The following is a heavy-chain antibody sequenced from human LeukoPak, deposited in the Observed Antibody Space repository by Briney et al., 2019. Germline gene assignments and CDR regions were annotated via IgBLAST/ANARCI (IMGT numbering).Heavy chain of an antibody. CDR2: ISGSGGRT. Sequence: PGRTLRLSSAPSGFTFTSYTMRCVPRTPREGVEWVSAISGSGGRTYYADSVKGRFTISRDNSKHTLYLQRKRLRAEDTAVYYCAKGPQWLGPFDYWGQGALVTVSS. V-gene: IGHV3-23*01. J-gene: IGHJ4*02. D-gene: IGHD6-19*01. CDR3: AKGPQWLGPFDY. CDR1: GFTFTSYT.